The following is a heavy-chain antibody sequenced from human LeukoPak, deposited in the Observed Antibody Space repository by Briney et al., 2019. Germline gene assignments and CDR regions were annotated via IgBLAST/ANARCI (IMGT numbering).Heavy chain of an antibody. V-gene: IGHV3-74*01. Sequence: GGSLRLSCAASGFTFSSYWMHWVRQAPGKGLVWVSRINADGSATIYADSVKGRFTISRDNAKNTLYLQMNSLRAEDTAVYYCAQDTGGYYAYWGQGTLVTVSS. D-gene: IGHD3-22*01. CDR2: INADGSAT. CDR1: GFTFSSYW. CDR3: AQDTGGYYAY. J-gene: IGHJ4*02.